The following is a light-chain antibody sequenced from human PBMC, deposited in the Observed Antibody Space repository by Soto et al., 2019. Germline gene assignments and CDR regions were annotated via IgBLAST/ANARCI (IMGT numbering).Light chain of an antibody. Sequence: QSALTQPASVSGSPGQSITISCTGTSSDIGGYYYVSWYQHHPGKAPKLIIYQVTNRPSGVSHRFSGSKSGNTASLTISGLQAEDEADYYCTSYSSSSTFSVFATGTKANVL. CDR2: QVT. J-gene: IGLJ1*01. CDR3: TSYSSSSTFSV. V-gene: IGLV2-14*01. CDR1: SSDIGGYYY.